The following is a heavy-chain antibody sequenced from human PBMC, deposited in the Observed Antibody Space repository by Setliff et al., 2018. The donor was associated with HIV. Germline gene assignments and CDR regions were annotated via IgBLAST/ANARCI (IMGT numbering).Heavy chain of an antibody. D-gene: IGHD3-22*01. Sequence: TLSLTCTVSGGSISSGDYYWSWIRQPPGKGLEWIGNIYDSESTYYNPSLKSRVTISVDTSKNQFSLKLSSVTAADTAVYYCASLNGHYFDTSGYYNNWFDPWGQGTLVTVSS. CDR2: IYDSEST. J-gene: IGHJ5*02. V-gene: IGHV4-30-4*08. CDR1: GGSISSGDYY. CDR3: ASLNGHYFDTSGYYNNWFDP.